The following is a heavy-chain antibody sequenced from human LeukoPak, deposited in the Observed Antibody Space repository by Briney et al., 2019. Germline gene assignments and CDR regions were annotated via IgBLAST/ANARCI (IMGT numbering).Heavy chain of an antibody. J-gene: IGHJ4*02. D-gene: IGHD6-6*01. Sequence: SETLSLTCTVSGVSMSSGAFYWSWIRQHPGKGLEWIGNIYYSGSTYYNPSLKSRVTISVDRSKNQFSLKLTSVTAADTAVYYCARHRAYSSSSPFDYWGQGTLVTVSA. CDR3: ARHRAYSSSSPFDY. CDR2: IYYSGST. CDR1: GVSMSSGAFY. V-gene: IGHV4-31*03.